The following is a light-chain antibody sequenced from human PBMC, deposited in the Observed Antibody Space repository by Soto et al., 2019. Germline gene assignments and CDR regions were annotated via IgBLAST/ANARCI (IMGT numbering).Light chain of an antibody. V-gene: IGLV2-23*02. CDR2: EVS. CDR1: SSDVGSYNF. J-gene: IGLJ1*01. Sequence: QSVLTQPASVCGSPGQSITISCTRTSSDVGSYNFVSWYQQHPGKVPKVMIYEVSKRPSGVSDRFSGSKSGNTASLTISGLQAEDEADYYCCADAGRSTYVFGTGTKVTVL. CDR3: CADAGRSTYV.